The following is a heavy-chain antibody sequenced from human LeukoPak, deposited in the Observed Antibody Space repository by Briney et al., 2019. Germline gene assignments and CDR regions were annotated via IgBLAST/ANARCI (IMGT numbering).Heavy chain of an antibody. D-gene: IGHD1-26*01. CDR3: ARSWELQNFDY. Sequence: SETLSLTCTVSGGSISSSSYYWGWIRQPPGKGLEWIESIYYSGSTYYNPSLKSRVTISVDTSKNQFSLKLSSVTAADTAVYYCARSWELQNFDYWGQGTLVTVSS. J-gene: IGHJ4*02. CDR2: IYYSGST. CDR1: GGSISSSSYY. V-gene: IGHV4-39*01.